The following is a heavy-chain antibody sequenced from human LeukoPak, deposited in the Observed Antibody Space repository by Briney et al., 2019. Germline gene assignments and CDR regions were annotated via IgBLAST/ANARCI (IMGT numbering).Heavy chain of an antibody. CDR3: ARHRAEMATITDDTFDM. V-gene: IGHV4-4*09. CDR1: GTSITPYS. CDR2: FYTSGNT. D-gene: IGHD5-24*01. Sequence: SETLSLTCSVSGTSITPYSWSWIRQPPGRGLEWIGYFYTSGNTHQSPSLKSRVTMSIDASKNQFSLRLSSMTAADTAVYYCARHRAEMATITDDTFDMWGQGTMATVSS. J-gene: IGHJ3*02.